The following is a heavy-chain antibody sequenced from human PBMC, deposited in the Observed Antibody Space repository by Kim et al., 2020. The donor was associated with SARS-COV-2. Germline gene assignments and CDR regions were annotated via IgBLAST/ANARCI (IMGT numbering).Heavy chain of an antibody. Sequence: GGSLRLSCAASGFTFSSYAMHWVRQAPGKGLEWVAVISYDGSNKYYADSVKGRFTISRDNSKNTLYLQMNSLRAEDTAVYYCARPRRDGYNEGYFDYWGQGTLVTVSS. V-gene: IGHV3-30*04. D-gene: IGHD5-12*01. CDR3: ARPRRDGYNEGYFDY. CDR2: ISYDGSNK. J-gene: IGHJ4*02. CDR1: GFTFSSYA.